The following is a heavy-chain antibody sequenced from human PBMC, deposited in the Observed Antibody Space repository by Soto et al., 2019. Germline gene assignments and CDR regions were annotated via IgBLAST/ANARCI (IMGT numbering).Heavy chain of an antibody. CDR1: GFTFSSYG. J-gene: IGHJ4*02. CDR3: AKDASSGWYNYFDY. D-gene: IGHD6-19*01. Sequence: QVQLVESGGGVVQPGRSLRLSCAASGFTFSSYGMHWVRQAPGKGLEWVAVISYDGSNKYYADSVKGRFTISRDNSKNTLYLQMNSLRAEDTAVYYCAKDASSGWYNYFDYWGQGTLVTGSS. V-gene: IGHV3-30*18. CDR2: ISYDGSNK.